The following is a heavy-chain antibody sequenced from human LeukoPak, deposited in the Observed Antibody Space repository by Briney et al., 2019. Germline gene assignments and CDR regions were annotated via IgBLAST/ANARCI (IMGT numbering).Heavy chain of an antibody. Sequence: GGCLRPSSALSGLILGKFWMAWVRQAPGRGLGWVASIKTDGSEKYYLESVKGRFTISRDNAKNSLYLQMNSLRAEDTAVYYCAELGITMIGCVWGKGSKVTLSS. J-gene: IGHJ6*01. V-gene: IGHV3-7*01. CDR3: AELGITMIGCV. CDR1: GLILGKFW. CDR2: IKTDGSEK. D-gene: IGHD3-10*02.